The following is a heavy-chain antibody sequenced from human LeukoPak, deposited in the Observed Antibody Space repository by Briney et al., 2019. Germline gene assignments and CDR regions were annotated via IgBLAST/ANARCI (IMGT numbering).Heavy chain of an antibody. D-gene: IGHD6-13*01. CDR1: GGSISSYY. CDR3: ARALRAAAGDDAFDI. J-gene: IGHJ3*02. V-gene: IGHV4-59*01. CDR2: IYYSGST. Sequence: SETLSLTCTVSGGSISSYYWSWIRQPPGKGLKWIGYIYYSGSTNYNPSLKSRVTISVDTSKNQFSLKLSSVTAADTAVYYCARALRAAAGDDAFDIWGQGTMVTVSS.